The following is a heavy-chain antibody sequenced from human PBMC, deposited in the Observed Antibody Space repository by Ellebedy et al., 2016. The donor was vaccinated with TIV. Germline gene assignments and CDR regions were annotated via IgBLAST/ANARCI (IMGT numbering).Heavy chain of an antibody. Sequence: GGSLRLSXAASGFTFSSYGMHWVRQAPGKGLEWVASISKSGSSIFYADSVKGRFTISRDNAKKSLYLQMSSLRADDTAVYYCVPGRSPNGSEVGPWGQGTLVTVSS. CDR2: ISKSGSSI. CDR1: GFTFSSYG. D-gene: IGHD2-8*01. V-gene: IGHV3-21*01. J-gene: IGHJ1*01. CDR3: VPGRSPNGSEVGP.